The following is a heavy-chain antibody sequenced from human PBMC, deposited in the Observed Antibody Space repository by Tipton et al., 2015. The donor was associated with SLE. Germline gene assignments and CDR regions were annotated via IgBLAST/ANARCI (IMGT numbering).Heavy chain of an antibody. CDR2: IKQDGSEK. Sequence: SLRLSCAASGSTFSSYWMSWVRQAPGKGLEWVANIKQDGSEKYYVDSVKGRFTISRDNAKNSLYLQMNSLRAEDTAVYYCARLYSSSWYPAFDIWGQGTMVTVSS. CDR3: ARLYSSSWYPAFDI. V-gene: IGHV3-7*01. CDR1: GSTFSSYW. D-gene: IGHD6-13*01. J-gene: IGHJ3*02.